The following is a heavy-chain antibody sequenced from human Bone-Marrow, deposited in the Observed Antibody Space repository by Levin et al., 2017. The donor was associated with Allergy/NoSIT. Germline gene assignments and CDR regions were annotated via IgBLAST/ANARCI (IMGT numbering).Heavy chain of an antibody. CDR2: FDPEDGET. CDR1: GYTLTELS. Sequence: ASVKVSCKVSGYTLTELSMHWVRQAPGKGLEWMGGFDPEDGETIYAQKFQGRVTMTEDTSTDTAYMELSSLRSEDTAVYYCATDQDLSAAAHYYYGMDVWGQGTTVTVSS. J-gene: IGHJ6*02. D-gene: IGHD6-13*01. V-gene: IGHV1-24*01. CDR3: ATDQDLSAAAHYYYGMDV.